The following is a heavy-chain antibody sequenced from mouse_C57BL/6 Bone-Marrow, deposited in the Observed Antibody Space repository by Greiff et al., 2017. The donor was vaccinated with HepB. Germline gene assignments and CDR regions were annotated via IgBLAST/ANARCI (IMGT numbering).Heavy chain of an antibody. D-gene: IGHD1-1*01. V-gene: IGHV1-9*01. CDR2: IVPGSGST. J-gene: IGHJ3*01. CDR1: GYTFTGYW. Sequence: VQLVESGAELMKPGASVKLSCKATGYTFTGYWIAWVKQRPGHGLEWIGAIVPGSGSTNYNEKFKGKATFTADTSSNTVYMQLSSLTTEDSAIYYCAREGCYYGSSAWFAYWGQGTLVTVSA. CDR3: AREGCYYGSSAWFAY.